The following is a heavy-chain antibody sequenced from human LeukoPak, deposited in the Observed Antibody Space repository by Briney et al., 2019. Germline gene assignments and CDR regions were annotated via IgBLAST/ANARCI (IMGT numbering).Heavy chain of an antibody. CDR3: TTDGPGIAENWFDP. CDR1: GFTFCNAW. Sequence: ESGGSLRLSCAASGFTFCNAWMSWVRQAPGKGLEWVGRIKSKTDGGTTDYAAPVKGRFTISRDDSKNTLYLQMNSLKTEDTAVYYCTTDGPGIAENWFDPWGQGTLVTVSS. D-gene: IGHD2-21*01. CDR2: IKSKTDGGTT. V-gene: IGHV3-15*01. J-gene: IGHJ5*02.